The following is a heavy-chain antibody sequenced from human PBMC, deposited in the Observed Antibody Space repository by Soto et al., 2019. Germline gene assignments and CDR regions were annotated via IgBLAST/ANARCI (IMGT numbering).Heavy chain of an antibody. Sequence: QVPLRQSGPGLVKPSGTLSLTCFVSGSSISRTYWWTWVRQSPGKGLEWIGEIDHTGVTNYNPALKSRISSSGDTSNNHFSLRLTSVTAADSGIYYCAALPPRVVVALAEFPYWGQGDLVTVST. CDR1: GSSISRTYW. D-gene: IGHD2-21*01. V-gene: IGHV4-4*02. CDR2: IDHTGVT. J-gene: IGHJ1*01. CDR3: AALPPRVVVALAEFPY.